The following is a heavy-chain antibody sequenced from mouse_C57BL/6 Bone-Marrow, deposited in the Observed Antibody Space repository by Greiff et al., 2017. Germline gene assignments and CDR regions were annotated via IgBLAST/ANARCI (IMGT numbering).Heavy chain of an antibody. J-gene: IGHJ3*01. CDR3: ARAYDGYWSAWFAY. D-gene: IGHD2-3*01. V-gene: IGHV5-17*01. CDR2: ISSGSSTI. Sequence: VQLKESGGGLVKPGGSLKLSCAASGFTFSDYGMHWVRQAPEKGLEWVAYISSGSSTIYYADTVKGRFTISRDNAKNTLFLQMTSLRSEDTAMYYCARAYDGYWSAWFAYWGQGTLVTVSA. CDR1: GFTFSDYG.